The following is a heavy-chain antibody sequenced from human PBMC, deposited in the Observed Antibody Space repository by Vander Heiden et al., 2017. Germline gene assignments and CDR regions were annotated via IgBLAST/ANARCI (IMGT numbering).Heavy chain of an antibody. J-gene: IGHJ4*02. CDR2: FDPEDDEI. CDR1: GYTLSELS. V-gene: IGHV1-24*01. D-gene: IGHD2-2*01. Sequence: QVQLVQSGGEVKKPGASVKVSCKVSGYTLSELSMHWVRQAPGKGPGWMGRFDPEDDEIIYAQKFQGRLTMTDDTSADTAYMELSSLTSDDTAVYYCATSLANEGLVPSAVADFWGQGSLVSVSS. CDR3: ATSLANEGLVPSAVADF.